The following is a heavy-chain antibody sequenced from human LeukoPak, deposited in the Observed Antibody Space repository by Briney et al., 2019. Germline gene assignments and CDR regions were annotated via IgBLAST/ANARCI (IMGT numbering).Heavy chain of an antibody. Sequence: PSETLSLTCTVSGGSISSGSYYWSWIRRPAGKGLEWIGRIYTSGSTNYNPSLKSRVTISVDTSKNQFSLKLSSVTAADTAVYYCARVNGGYYWFDPWGQGTLVTVSS. CDR2: IYTSGST. J-gene: IGHJ5*02. D-gene: IGHD1-1*01. CDR3: ARVNGGYYWFDP. CDR1: GGSISSGSYY. V-gene: IGHV4-61*02.